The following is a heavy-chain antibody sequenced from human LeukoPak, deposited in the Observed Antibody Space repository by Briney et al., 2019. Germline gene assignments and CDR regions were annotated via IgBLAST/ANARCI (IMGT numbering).Heavy chain of an antibody. CDR1: GYTFTSYY. J-gene: IGHJ4*02. D-gene: IGHD4-23*01. CDR3: ARDSTEVTWSLFI. Sequence: ASVKVSCKASGYTFTSYYMHWVRQAPGQGLEWMGIINPSGGSTSYAQKFQGRVTMTRDMSTSTVYMELSSLRSEDTAVYYCARDSTEVTWSLFIWGQGTLVTVSS. CDR2: INPSGGST. V-gene: IGHV1-46*01.